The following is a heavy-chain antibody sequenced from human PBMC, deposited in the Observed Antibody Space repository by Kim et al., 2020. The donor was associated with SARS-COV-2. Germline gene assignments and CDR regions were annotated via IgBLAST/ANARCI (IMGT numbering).Heavy chain of an antibody. J-gene: IGHJ4*02. V-gene: IGHV3-21*01. CDR3: VKDLNWNVGY. CDR2: R. Sequence: RYDEDSVKGRFNVSKDNDKNSLYLQRDSLRAEDTSVYYCVKDLNWNVGYWGQGTLVTVSS. D-gene: IGHD1-1*01.